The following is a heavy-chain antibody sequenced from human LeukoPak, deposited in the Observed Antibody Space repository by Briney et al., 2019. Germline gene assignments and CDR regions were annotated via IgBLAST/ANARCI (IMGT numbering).Heavy chain of an antibody. Sequence: GTSVKVSCKASGFTFTSSAVQWVRQARGQRLEWIGWIVVCSGNTNYAQKFQERVTITRDMSTSTAYMELSSLRSEDTAVYYCAALWFGELTDAFDIWGQGTMVTVSS. CDR2: IVVCSGNT. V-gene: IGHV1-58*01. CDR3: AALWFGELTDAFDI. CDR1: GFTFTSSA. D-gene: IGHD3-10*01. J-gene: IGHJ3*02.